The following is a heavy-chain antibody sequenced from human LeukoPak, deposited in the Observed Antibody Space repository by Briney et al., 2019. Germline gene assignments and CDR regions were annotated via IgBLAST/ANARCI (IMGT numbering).Heavy chain of an antibody. CDR3: ARVTGSGSYFDY. CDR1: GVTFSTVW. J-gene: IGHJ4*02. D-gene: IGHD3-10*01. Sequence: GGTLRLSCAASGVTFSTVWMSWVPQAPGKGVERVDNVKQDGSDNYYVPSLKGRFTISRDNAKNSLYLQMSCLTAEDTAVYYCARVTGSGSYFDYWGPGTLVTVSS. V-gene: IGHV3-7*01. CDR2: VKQDGSDN.